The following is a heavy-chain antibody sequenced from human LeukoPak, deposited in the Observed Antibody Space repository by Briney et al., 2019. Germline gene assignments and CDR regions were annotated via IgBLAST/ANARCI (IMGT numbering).Heavy chain of an antibody. CDR3: ARGGQNFDFWRFDY. J-gene: IGHJ4*02. CDR1: GFTFNDHA. CDR2: ISGSGGST. D-gene: IGHD3-3*01. Sequence: GGSLRLSCAGSGFTFNDHAMSWVRQVPGKGLEWVSSISGSGGSTYYADYVKGRSTISRDNSKNVVYFEMHSLRGEDTAVYFCARGGQNFDFWRFDYWGQGTLVVVSS. V-gene: IGHV3-23*01.